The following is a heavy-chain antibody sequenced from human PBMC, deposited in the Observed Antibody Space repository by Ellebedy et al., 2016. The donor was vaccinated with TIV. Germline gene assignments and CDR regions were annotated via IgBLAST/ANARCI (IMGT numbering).Heavy chain of an antibody. J-gene: IGHJ6*02. CDR1: GFTFSSYS. D-gene: IGHD4-11*01. CDR3: AKALDYSDYYGMDV. CDR2: ISTSSTYI. V-gene: IGHV3-21*04. Sequence: GESLKISCAASGFTFSSYSMNWVRQAPGKGLEWVSSISTSSTYIYYADSVKGRFTISRDNAKNSLYLQMNSLRAEDTALYYCAKALDYSDYYGMDVWGQGTTVTVSS.